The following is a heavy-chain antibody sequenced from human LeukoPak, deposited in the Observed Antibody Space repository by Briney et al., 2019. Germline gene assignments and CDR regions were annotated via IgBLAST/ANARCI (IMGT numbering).Heavy chain of an antibody. J-gene: IGHJ4*02. CDR3: AKDTRFTAGYGDYYFDY. CDR2: ISFDGRTK. V-gene: IGHV3-30*18. D-gene: IGHD4-17*01. Sequence: GGSLRLSCAASGFTFSNYGMHWVRQAPGKGLEWVAVISFDGRTKSSADSVKGRFTISRDNSKNSLYLQMNSLRTEDTALYYCAKDTRFTAGYGDYYFDYWGQGTLVTVSS. CDR1: GFTFSNYG.